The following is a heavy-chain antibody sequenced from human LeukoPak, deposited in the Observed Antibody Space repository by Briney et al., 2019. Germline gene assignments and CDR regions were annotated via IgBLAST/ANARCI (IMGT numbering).Heavy chain of an antibody. CDR3: ARGAAYDAFDI. V-gene: IGHV4-30-4*01. D-gene: IGHD6-13*01. CDR1: GGSISSGDYY. J-gene: IGHJ3*02. Sequence: SETLSLTCTVSGGSISSGDYYWSWIRQPPGKGLEWIGYIYYSGSTYYNPSLKSRVTISVDTSKNQFSLKLSSVTAADTAVYYCARGAAYDAFDIWGQGTMVTVSS. CDR2: IYYSGST.